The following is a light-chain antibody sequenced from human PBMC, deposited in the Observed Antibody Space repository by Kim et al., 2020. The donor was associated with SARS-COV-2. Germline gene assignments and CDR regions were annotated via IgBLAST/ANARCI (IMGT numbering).Light chain of an antibody. V-gene: IGKV3-20*01. CDR2: DAS. J-gene: IGKJ2*01. CDR1: QSVTVNY. CDR3: QQYGSSPLYS. Sequence: SPRKRATLSCWASQSVTVNYLAWYQQKPGQPPRLLIHDASNRATGIPDRFSGSGSGTDFTLIISRLEPEDFAVYYCQQYGSSPLYSFGQGTKLEI.